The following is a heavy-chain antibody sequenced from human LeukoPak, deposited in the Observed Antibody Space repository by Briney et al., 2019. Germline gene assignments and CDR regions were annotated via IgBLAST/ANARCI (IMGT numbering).Heavy chain of an antibody. CDR2: TSGSGGST. D-gene: IGHD3-10*01. V-gene: IGHV3-23*01. Sequence: GGSLRLSCAASGFPFGSYAMSWVRQAPGKGLDWVSATSGSGGSTYYADSGKGRFTISRDNSKNTLYLQMNSLRAEDTAVYYCAKDRTYGSGSSTLFDYWGQGTLVTVSS. CDR3: AKDRTYGSGSSTLFDY. J-gene: IGHJ4*02. CDR1: GFPFGSYA.